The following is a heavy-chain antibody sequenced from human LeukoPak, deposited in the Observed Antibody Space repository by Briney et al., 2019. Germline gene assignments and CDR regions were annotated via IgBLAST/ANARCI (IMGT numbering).Heavy chain of an antibody. Sequence: ASVKVSRKASGYTFTSNYIHWVRQAPGQGLEWMGMIYPRDGSTSYAQKFQGRVTVTRDTSTSTVHMELSGLRSEDTAVYYCARDQEGFDYWGQGTLVTVSS. CDR2: IYPRDGST. V-gene: IGHV1-46*01. CDR3: ARDQEGFDY. CDR1: GYTFTSNY. J-gene: IGHJ4*02.